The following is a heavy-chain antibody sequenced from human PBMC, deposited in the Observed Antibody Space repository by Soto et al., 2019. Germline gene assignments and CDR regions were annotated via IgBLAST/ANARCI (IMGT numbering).Heavy chain of an antibody. V-gene: IGHV4-39*02. CDR3: AKGSGSSAYSPFDY. D-gene: IGHD3-16*01. CDR2: IYYSGSI. CDR1: GDSIRSSKYY. Sequence: SETLSLTCNVSGDSIRSSKYYWGWIRQPPGKGLEWIGTIYYSGSIYYNPSLKSRFTLFIDTSKNHFSLKLSPVTAADTAVYYCAKGSGSSAYSPFDYWGQGTLVTVSS. J-gene: IGHJ4*02.